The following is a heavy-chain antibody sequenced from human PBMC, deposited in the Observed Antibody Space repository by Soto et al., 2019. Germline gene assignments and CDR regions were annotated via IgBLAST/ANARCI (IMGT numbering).Heavy chain of an antibody. V-gene: IGHV1-3*01. Sequence: QVQLVQSGAEVKKPGASVKVSCKASGYTFTSYAMHWVRQAPGQRLEWMGWINAGNGNTKYSQKFQGRVTITRDTXXXXXXMELXXXXSXXXXXXXCXRGPGGPDGPGDYWGQGTLVTVSS. CDR1: GYTFTSYA. D-gene: IGHD2-15*01. CDR3: XRGPGGPDGPGDY. J-gene: IGHJ4*02. CDR2: INAGNGNT.